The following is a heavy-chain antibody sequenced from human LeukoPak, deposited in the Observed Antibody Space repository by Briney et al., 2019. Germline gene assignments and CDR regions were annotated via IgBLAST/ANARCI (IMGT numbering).Heavy chain of an antibody. V-gene: IGHV5-51*01. J-gene: IGHJ5*02. D-gene: IGHD2-15*01. CDR3: ARQEYCSGGSCYTWFDP. Sequence: PADSDIRYSPSFQGQVTISADKSISTAYLQWSSLKASDTAIYYCARQEYCSGGSCYTWFDPWGQGTLVIVSS. CDR2: PADSDI.